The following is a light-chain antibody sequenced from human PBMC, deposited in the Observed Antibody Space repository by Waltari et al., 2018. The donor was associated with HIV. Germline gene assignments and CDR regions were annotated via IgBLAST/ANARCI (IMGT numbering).Light chain of an antibody. CDR2: VDSDGIH. J-gene: IGLJ3*02. CDR1: TEYSHYA. Sequence: QLVVTQSSSASASLGASVKLTCTLTTEYSHYAIAWHQQQPDKDPRYLMKVDSDGIHTKGDGIPDRFSGSSAGADRFLIISSLQSEDEADYYCQTWGTGIVFGGGTKVTVL. CDR3: QTWGTGIV. V-gene: IGLV4-69*01.